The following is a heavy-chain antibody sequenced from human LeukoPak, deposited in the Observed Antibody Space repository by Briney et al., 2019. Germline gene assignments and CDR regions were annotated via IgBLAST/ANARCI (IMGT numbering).Heavy chain of an antibody. CDR3: AKLPRVVVTATDYFDY. CDR2: ISGSGGST. Sequence: LSGGSLRLSCAASGFTFSSYAMSWVRQAPGKGLEWVSAISGSGGSTYYADSVKGRFTISRDNSKNTLYLQMNSLRAEDTAVYYCAKLPRVVVTATDYFDYWGQGTLVTVSS. D-gene: IGHD2-21*02. CDR1: GFTFSSYA. J-gene: IGHJ4*02. V-gene: IGHV3-23*01.